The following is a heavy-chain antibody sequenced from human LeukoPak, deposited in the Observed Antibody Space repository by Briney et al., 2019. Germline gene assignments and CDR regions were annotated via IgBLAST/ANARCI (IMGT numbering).Heavy chain of an antibody. Sequence: GGSLRLSCAASGFTFGDYVMSWVRQAPGKGLEWVGFIRTKAYGGTAQYAASVKGRFTISRDDSINVAYLEMNSLQTEDTAMYYCTRGLSYYASGSYLYWGQGTLVTVPS. J-gene: IGHJ4*02. CDR1: GFTFGDYV. D-gene: IGHD3-10*01. CDR3: TRGLSYYASGSYLY. CDR2: IRTKAYGGTA. V-gene: IGHV3-49*04.